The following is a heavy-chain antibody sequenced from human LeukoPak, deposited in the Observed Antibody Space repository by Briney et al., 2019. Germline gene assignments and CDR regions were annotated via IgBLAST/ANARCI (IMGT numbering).Heavy chain of an antibody. CDR3: ARGRLAARHYFDY. Sequence: SETLSLTCAVYGGSFSGYYWSWIRQPPGKGLEWIGEINHSGSTNYNPSLKSRVTISVDTSKNQFSLKLSSVTAADTAVYYCARGRLAARHYFDYWGQGTLVSVSS. D-gene: IGHD6-6*01. V-gene: IGHV4-34*01. CDR2: INHSGST. J-gene: IGHJ4*02. CDR1: GGSFSGYY.